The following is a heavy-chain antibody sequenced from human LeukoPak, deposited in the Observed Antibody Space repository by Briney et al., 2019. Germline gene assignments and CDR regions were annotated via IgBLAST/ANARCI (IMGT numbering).Heavy chain of an antibody. CDR3: ARSLSRGYSGFRVSPFDY. V-gene: IGHV4-34*01. CDR1: GGSFSGYY. CDR2: INHSGST. J-gene: IGHJ4*02. D-gene: IGHD5-12*01. Sequence: SETLSLTCAVYGGSFSGYYWSWIRQPPGKGLEWIGEINHSGSTNYNPSLKSRVTISVDKSKNHFSLKLSSVTAADTAVYYCARSLSRGYSGFRVSPFDYWGQGTLVTVSS.